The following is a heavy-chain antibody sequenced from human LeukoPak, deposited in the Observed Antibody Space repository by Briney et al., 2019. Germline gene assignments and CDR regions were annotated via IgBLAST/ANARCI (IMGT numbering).Heavy chain of an antibody. Sequence: SETLSLTCTVSGGSISRGAYYWSWIRQHPGKGLEWIGYIHYSGSTYYNPSLKSRVTISVDTSKNQFSLKLSSVTAADTAVYYCASCGGDCYSTPFDYWGQGTLVTVSS. V-gene: IGHV4-31*03. CDR3: ASCGGDCYSTPFDY. CDR2: IHYSGST. CDR1: GGSISRGAYY. D-gene: IGHD2-21*02. J-gene: IGHJ4*02.